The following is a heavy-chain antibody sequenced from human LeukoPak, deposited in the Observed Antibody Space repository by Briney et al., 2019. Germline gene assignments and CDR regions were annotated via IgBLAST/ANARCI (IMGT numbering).Heavy chain of an antibody. CDR3: ARSSGYSSGWYRDY. Sequence: ASVKVSCKASGYTFTSYGISWVRQAPGQGLEWMGWISAYNGNTNYAQKLQGRVTMTTDTSTSTAYVELRSLRSDDTAVYYCARSSGYSSGWYRDYWGQGTLVTVSS. D-gene: IGHD6-19*01. CDR2: ISAYNGNT. J-gene: IGHJ4*02. V-gene: IGHV1-18*01. CDR1: GYTFTSYG.